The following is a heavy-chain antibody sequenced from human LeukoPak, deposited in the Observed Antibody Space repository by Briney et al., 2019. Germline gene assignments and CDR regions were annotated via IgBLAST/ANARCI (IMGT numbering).Heavy chain of an antibody. J-gene: IGHJ4*02. CDR3: STYTSGSVSY. CDR2: IKSRTDGGAT. V-gene: IGHV3-15*01. D-gene: IGHD6-19*01. Sequence: KAGGSLRVSCAASGFTFSNLWMTWVRQAPGKGLEWVGRIKSRTDGGATDYAAPVKGRFTISRDDSKNTLYLQMNSLKTEDTAVYYCSTYTSGSVSYWGQGTLVTVSS. CDR1: GFTFSNLW.